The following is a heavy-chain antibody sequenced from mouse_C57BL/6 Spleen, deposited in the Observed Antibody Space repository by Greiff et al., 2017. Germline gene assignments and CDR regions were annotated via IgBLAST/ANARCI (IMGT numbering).Heavy chain of an antibody. V-gene: IGHV1-26*01. CDR3: ARGPDYDPYYFDY. Sequence: VQLQQSGPELVKPGASVKISCKASGYTFTDYYMNWVKQSHGKSLEWIGDINPNNGGTSYNQKFKGKATLTVDKSSSTAYMELRSLTSEDSAVYYCARGPDYDPYYFDYWGQGTTLTVSS. D-gene: IGHD2-4*01. J-gene: IGHJ2*01. CDR1: GYTFTDYY. CDR2: INPNNGGT.